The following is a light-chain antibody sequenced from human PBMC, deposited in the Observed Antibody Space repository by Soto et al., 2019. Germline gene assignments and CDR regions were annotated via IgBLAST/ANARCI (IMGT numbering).Light chain of an antibody. CDR1: QNVNAN. Sequence: EVVMTQSPATLSVSPGERATLSCRASQNVNANLAWYQQKPGQAPSLLIHGASTRATGIPARFSGSGFGTEFILTISSLQSEDFAVYYCQQYNTWLWTFGQGTKVE. CDR2: GAS. J-gene: IGKJ1*01. V-gene: IGKV3-15*01. CDR3: QQYNTWLWT.